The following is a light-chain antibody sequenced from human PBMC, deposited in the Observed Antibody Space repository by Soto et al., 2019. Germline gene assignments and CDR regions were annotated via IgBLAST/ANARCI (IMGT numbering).Light chain of an antibody. CDR1: RSVNSY. CDR2: DAS. Sequence: EIVLTQSPATLSLSPGERATLSCRASRSVNSYLAWYQQKPGQAPRLLISDASNRATGIPARFSGSGSGTDFTLTISSLEPEDFAVYYCQQYSNWPPLTFGGGTKVEIK. V-gene: IGKV3-11*01. J-gene: IGKJ4*01. CDR3: QQYSNWPPLT.